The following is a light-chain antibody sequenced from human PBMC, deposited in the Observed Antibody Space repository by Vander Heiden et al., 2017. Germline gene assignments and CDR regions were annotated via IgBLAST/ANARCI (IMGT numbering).Light chain of an antibody. CDR2: GAS. CDR3: QQDNNWPGT. Sequence: EIVMTQSPATLSVSLGERATPSCRASQSVNSNLAWYQQKPGQAPRLLIYGASTRATGIPARFNGSGSGTEFTLTISSLPSEDFAVYYCQQDNNWPGTFGQGTKVEIK. J-gene: IGKJ1*01. V-gene: IGKV3-15*01. CDR1: QSVNSN.